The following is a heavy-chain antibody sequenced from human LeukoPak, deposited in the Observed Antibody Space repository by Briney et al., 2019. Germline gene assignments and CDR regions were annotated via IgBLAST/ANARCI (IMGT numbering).Heavy chain of an antibody. D-gene: IGHD3-22*01. Sequence: GGSLRLSCAASGFTFSRYAMNWVRQAPGKGLEWVSYISTGGDYKFYADSLKGRFTISRDNAKNSLYLQMNSLRAEDTALYYCARIDTYYYDSSGYYSAFDIWGQGTIVTVSS. V-gene: IGHV3-21*04. CDR2: ISTGGDYK. J-gene: IGHJ3*02. CDR3: ARIDTYYYDSSGYYSAFDI. CDR1: GFTFSRYA.